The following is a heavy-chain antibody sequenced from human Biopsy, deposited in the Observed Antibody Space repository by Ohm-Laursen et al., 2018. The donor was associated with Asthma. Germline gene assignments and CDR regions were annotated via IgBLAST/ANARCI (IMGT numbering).Heavy chain of an antibody. V-gene: IGHV1-69*13. J-gene: IGHJ4*02. CDR2: INSVFGTT. CDR1: GGTFNTYV. Sequence: ASVKVSCKPLGGTFNTYVIGWGRQAPGQRLEWMGGINSVFGTTTYPQKFQDRVTITADDSTSTVYMELSSLRSEDTAVYYCARKAGSCISRTCYSLDFWGQGTLVTVSS. CDR3: ARKAGSCISRTCYSLDF. D-gene: IGHD2-2*01.